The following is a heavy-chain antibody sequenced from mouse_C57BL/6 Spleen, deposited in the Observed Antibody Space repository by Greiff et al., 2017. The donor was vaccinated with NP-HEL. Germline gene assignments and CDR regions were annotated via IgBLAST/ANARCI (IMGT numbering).Heavy chain of an antibody. CDR3: ARGGTCYSNYDAMDY. V-gene: IGHV1-22*01. CDR1: GYTFTDYN. D-gene: IGHD2-5*01. J-gene: IGHJ4*01. CDR2: INPNNGGT. Sequence: VHVKQSGPELVKPGASVKMSCKASGYTFTDYNMHWVKQSHGKSLEWIGYINPNNGGTSYNQKFKGKATLTVNKSSSTAYMELRSLTSEDSAVYDCARGGTCYSNYDAMDYWGQGTSVTVSS.